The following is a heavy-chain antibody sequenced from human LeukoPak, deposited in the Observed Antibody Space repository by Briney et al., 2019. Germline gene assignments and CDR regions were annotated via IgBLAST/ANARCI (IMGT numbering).Heavy chain of an antibody. V-gene: IGHV3-23*01. Sequence: GGSLRLSCAASGFTFSSYAMHWVRQGPGKGLEWVSTISGSGGNTYFADSVKGRLTISRDNSKNTLYLQMNSLRAEDTAVYYCAKSGGYAMDVWGQGATVTVSS. CDR1: GFTFSSYA. CDR3: AKSGGYAMDV. CDR2: ISGSGGNT. D-gene: IGHD1-26*01. J-gene: IGHJ6*02.